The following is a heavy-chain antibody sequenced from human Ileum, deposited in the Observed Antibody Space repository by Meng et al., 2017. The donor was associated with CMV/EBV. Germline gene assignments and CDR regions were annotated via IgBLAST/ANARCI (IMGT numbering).Heavy chain of an antibody. Sequence: SLSPSGVGVAWIRQPPGKALECLGIIYWDDDKRYNPSLTSRLSITKDTSKNQVVLTMTNMDPVDTATYYCAHRLPGVGSGWDSGVFDYWGHGTLVTVSS. J-gene: IGHJ4*01. CDR2: IYWDDDK. CDR3: AHRLPGVGSGWDSGVFDY. CDR1: SLSPSGVG. V-gene: IGHV2-5*02. D-gene: IGHD2-15*01.